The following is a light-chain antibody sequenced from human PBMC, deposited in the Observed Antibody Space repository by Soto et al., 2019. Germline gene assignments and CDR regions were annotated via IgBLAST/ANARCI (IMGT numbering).Light chain of an antibody. Sequence: QSFLTQPPSLSLSPGHSIPISGTETSSDVGGYNSVSLYQQHPGKAPKLMIYDITNRPSAVSDRFSGSQSGNTASLTISGLQAEDEADYYCSSYTKSNTLVFGAGTKVTVL. CDR3: SSYTKSNTLV. V-gene: IGLV2-14*01. J-gene: IGLJ1*01. CDR1: SSDVGGYNS. CDR2: DIT.